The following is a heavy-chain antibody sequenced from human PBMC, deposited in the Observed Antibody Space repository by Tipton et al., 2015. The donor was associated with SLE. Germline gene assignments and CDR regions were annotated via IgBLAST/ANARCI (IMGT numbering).Heavy chain of an antibody. CDR2: INHSGST. D-gene: IGHD3-16*01. V-gene: IGHV4-30-2*01. J-gene: IGHJ3*02. Sequence: TLSLTCDVSGVSFSSGGYSWSWIRQPPGKGLECLGYINHSGSTSYNPSLKSRVTISVDRSKNQFSLKLTSVTAADTAVYYCARDFAWGTSYAFDIWGQGTMATVSS. CDR1: GVSFSSGGYS. CDR3: ARDFAWGTSYAFDI.